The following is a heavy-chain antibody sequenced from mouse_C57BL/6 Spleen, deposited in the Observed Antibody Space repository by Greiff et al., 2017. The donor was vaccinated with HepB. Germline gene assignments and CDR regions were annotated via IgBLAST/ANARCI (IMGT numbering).Heavy chain of an antibody. D-gene: IGHD2-4*01. CDR3: AREGDYDGWFAY. CDR2: ISDGGSYT. V-gene: IGHV5-4*01. CDR1: GFTFSSYA. Sequence: DVKLVESGGGLVKPGGSLKLSCAASGFTFSSYAMSWVRQTPEKRLEWVATISDGGSYTYYPDNVKGRFTISRDNAKNNLYLQMSHLKSEDTAMYYCAREGDYDGWFAYWGQGTLVTVSA. J-gene: IGHJ3*01.